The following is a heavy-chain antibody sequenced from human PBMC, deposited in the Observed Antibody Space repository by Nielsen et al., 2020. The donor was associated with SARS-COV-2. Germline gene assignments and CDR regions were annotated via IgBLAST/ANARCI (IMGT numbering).Heavy chain of an antibody. J-gene: IGHJ6*02. D-gene: IGHD3-10*01. Sequence: LRLSCAASGFTFDDYAMHWARQAPGKGLEWVSGISWNSGSIGYADSVKGRFTISRDNAKNSLYLQMNSLRAEDTALYYCAKDSSITMVRGVIITGGMDVWGQGTTVTVSS. V-gene: IGHV3-9*01. CDR1: GFTFDDYA. CDR3: AKDSSITMVRGVIITGGMDV. CDR2: ISWNSGSI.